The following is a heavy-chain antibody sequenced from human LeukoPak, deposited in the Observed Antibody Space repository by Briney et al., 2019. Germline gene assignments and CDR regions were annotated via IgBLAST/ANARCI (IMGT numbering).Heavy chain of an antibody. CDR1: GFTFSSYA. CDR3: AKVREYYDILTGYYYYFDY. Sequence: GASLRLSCAASGFTFSSYAMSWVRQAPGKGLEWVSAISGSGGSTYYADSVKGRFTISRDNSKNTLYLQTNSLRAEDTAVYFCAKVREYYDILTGYYYYFDYWGQGTLVTVSS. D-gene: IGHD3-9*01. J-gene: IGHJ4*02. V-gene: IGHV3-23*01. CDR2: ISGSGGST.